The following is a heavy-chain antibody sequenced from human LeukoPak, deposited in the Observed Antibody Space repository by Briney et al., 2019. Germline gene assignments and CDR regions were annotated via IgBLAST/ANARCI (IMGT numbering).Heavy chain of an antibody. J-gene: IGHJ4*02. D-gene: IGHD4-11*01. Sequence: GESLKISCKGSGYIFTSYWIGWVRQMPGKGLEWMGIIYPGDSDTRYSPSFQGQVTISVDKSISTAYLQWSSLKASDTAMYYCARRGYSNYVPFDYWGQGTLVTVSS. CDR3: ARRGYSNYVPFDY. CDR2: IYPGDSDT. CDR1: GYIFTSYW. V-gene: IGHV5-51*01.